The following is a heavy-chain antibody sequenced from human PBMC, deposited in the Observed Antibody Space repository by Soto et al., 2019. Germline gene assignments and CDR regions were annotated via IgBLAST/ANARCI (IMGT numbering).Heavy chain of an antibody. CDR2: ISGTVGST. D-gene: IGHD6-6*01. CDR3: ARTPYSSYLKNGLDV. CDR1: GFTFSSYA. J-gene: IGHJ6*02. Sequence: EVQLLESGGGLVQPGGSLRLACAASGFTFSSYAMSWVRQAPGKGLEWVSAISGTVGSTYYADSVKGRFTISRDKSKNTLYLQMNSLRAEDTAVYYCARTPYSSYLKNGLDVWGQGNTVTVSS. V-gene: IGHV3-23*01.